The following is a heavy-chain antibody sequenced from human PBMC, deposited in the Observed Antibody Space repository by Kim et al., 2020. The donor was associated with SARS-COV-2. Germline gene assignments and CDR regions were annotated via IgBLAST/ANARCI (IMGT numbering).Heavy chain of an antibody. J-gene: IGHJ5*02. CDR1: GGSISSYY. CDR3: ARLKQQLVPTGANWFDP. CDR2: IYYSGST. Sequence: SETLSLTCTVSGGSISSYYWSWIRQPPGKGLEWIGYIYYSGSTNYNPSLKSRVTISVDTSKNQFSLKLSSVTAADTAVYYCARLKQQLVPTGANWFDPWGQGTLVTVSS. V-gene: IGHV4-59*08. D-gene: IGHD6-13*01.